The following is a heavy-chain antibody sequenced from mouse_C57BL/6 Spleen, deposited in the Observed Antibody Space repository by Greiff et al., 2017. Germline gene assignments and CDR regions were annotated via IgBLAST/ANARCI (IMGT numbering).Heavy chain of an antibody. Sequence: QVQLQQPGAELVKPGASVKLSCKASCYTFTSYWMHWVKQRPGQGLEWIGMIHPNSGSTNYNEKFKSKATLTVDKSSSTAYMQLSSLTSEDSAVYYCARPHYYGSSYVLDYWGQGTTLTVSS. D-gene: IGHD1-1*01. J-gene: IGHJ2*01. CDR3: ARPHYYGSSYVLDY. CDR2: IHPNSGST. CDR1: CYTFTSYW. V-gene: IGHV1-64*01.